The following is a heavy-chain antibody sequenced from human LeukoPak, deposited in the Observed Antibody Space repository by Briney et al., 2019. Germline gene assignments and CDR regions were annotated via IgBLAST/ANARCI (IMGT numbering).Heavy chain of an antibody. CDR3: ARDPLKRFGEPEWAFDI. CDR1: GDSVSSNSAA. V-gene: IGHV6-1*01. Sequence: SQTLSLTCAISGDSVSSNSAAWNWIRQSPSRGLEWLGRTYYRSKWYNDYAVSVKSRITINPDTSKNQFSLQLNSVTPEDTAVYYCARDPLKRFGEPEWAFDIWGQGTMVTVSS. CDR2: TYYRSKWYN. J-gene: IGHJ3*02. D-gene: IGHD3-10*01.